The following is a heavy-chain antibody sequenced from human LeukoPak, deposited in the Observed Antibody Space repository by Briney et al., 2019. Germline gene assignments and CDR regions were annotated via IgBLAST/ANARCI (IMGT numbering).Heavy chain of an antibody. CDR1: GDSISSGDYY. Sequence: PSETLSLTCTVSGDSISSGDYYWSWIRQPPGKGLEWIGYIYYSGSTYYTPSLKSRLTISVDTSKNQFSLKLTSVTAADTAVYFCARGPILEWLLLPHSRLEAHAFDIWGQGTMVTVSS. D-gene: IGHD3-3*01. J-gene: IGHJ3*02. CDR2: IYYSGST. CDR3: ARGPILEWLLLPHSRLEAHAFDI. V-gene: IGHV4-30-4*01.